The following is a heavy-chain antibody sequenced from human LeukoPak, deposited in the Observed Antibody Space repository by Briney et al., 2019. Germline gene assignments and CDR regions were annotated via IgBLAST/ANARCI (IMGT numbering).Heavy chain of an antibody. D-gene: IGHD3-10*01. J-gene: IGHJ4*02. Sequence: ASVKVSCKASGGTFSSYAISWVRQAPGQGLEWMGGIIPIFGTANYAQKFQGRVTITTDESTSTAYMELSSLRSEDTAVYYCARDRGDYYGSGTPLGYFDYWGQGTLVTVSS. CDR2: IIPIFGTA. CDR3: ARDRGDYYGSGTPLGYFDY. V-gene: IGHV1-69*05. CDR1: GGTFSSYA.